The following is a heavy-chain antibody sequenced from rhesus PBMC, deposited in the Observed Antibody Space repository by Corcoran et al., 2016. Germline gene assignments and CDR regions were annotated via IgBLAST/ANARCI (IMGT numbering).Heavy chain of an antibody. CDR3: GRSTPAAHLDY. CDR1: GFSISDTGTG. J-gene: IGHJ4*01. V-gene: IGHV2-95*01. D-gene: IGHD6-43*01. CDR2: IYWDDSK. Sequence: QVTLKESGPALVKPTQTLTLTGTLSGFSISDTGTGVGWIRQPPGKALEWLASIYWDDSKYYNTSLKSRLAISKDTSKNQVVLTLTNMDPVDTATYFCGRSTPAAHLDYWGQGVLVTVSS.